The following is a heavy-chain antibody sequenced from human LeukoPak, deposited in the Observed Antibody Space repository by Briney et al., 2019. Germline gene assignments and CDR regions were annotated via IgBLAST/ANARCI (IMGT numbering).Heavy chain of an antibody. Sequence: GRCLRLSCAPSGFTFYDYAMYWVRQAPGEGLEWVSGMAWYSRTTGREESVKGRFTNSRDNAKNSHELQMSSLSAEISALYSCAKSAVAYMYGDFDYWGQGYLGTVHS. V-gene: IGHV3-9*01. CDR3: AKSAVAYMYGDFDY. J-gene: IGHJ4*02. CDR2: MAWYSRTT. CDR1: GFTFYDYA. D-gene: IGHD2-21*01.